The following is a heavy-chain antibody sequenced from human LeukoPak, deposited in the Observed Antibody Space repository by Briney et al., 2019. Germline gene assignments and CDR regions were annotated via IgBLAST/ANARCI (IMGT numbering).Heavy chain of an antibody. Sequence: SETLSLTCTVSGGSISSGSYYWSWIRQPAGKGLEWIGRIYTSGSTNYNPSLKSRVTISVDTSKNQFSLKLSSVTAADTAVYYCAREGDGYNQYYYYYHMDVWGKGTTVTISS. J-gene: IGHJ6*03. CDR3: AREGDGYNQYYYYYHMDV. CDR2: IYTSGST. CDR1: GGSISSGSYY. D-gene: IGHD5-24*01. V-gene: IGHV4-61*02.